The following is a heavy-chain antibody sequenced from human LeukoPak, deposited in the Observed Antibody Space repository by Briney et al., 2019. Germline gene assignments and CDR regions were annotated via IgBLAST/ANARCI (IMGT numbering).Heavy chain of an antibody. CDR3: ANLAPTYYYDSSGYYPIDY. CDR2: ISYDGSNK. CDR1: GFTFSSYG. D-gene: IGHD3-22*01. V-gene: IGHV3-30*18. Sequence: GRSLRLSCAASGFTFSSYGMHWVRQAPGKGLEWVSVISYDGSNKYYADSVKGRFTISRDNSKNTLYLQMNSLRAEDTAVYYCANLAPTYYYDSSGYYPIDYWGQGTLVTVSS. J-gene: IGHJ4*02.